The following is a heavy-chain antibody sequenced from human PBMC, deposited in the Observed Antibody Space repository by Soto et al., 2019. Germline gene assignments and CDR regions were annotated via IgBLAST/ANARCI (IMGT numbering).Heavy chain of an antibody. CDR1: GFTFYSYA. CDR2: ISNSGGTT. J-gene: IGHJ4*02. Sequence: EVQLLESGGCLVQPGGSLRLSCAASGFTFYSYAMSWVRQTPGKGLEWVSVISNSGGTTYYADSVKGRFTISRDNSKNTVYLQMTSLRAEDTALYYCAKVEVVFGAIYSRYDHWGQGTLVTVSS. V-gene: IGHV3-23*01. D-gene: IGHD2-15*01. CDR3: AKVEVVFGAIYSRYDH.